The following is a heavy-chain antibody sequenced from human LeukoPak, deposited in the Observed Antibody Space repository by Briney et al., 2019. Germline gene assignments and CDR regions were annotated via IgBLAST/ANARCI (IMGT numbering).Heavy chain of an antibody. CDR1: GFTFSTYT. CDR3: ARDAYQYSSGWFFDY. CDR2: ISSSGTTI. J-gene: IGHJ4*02. Sequence: PGGSLRLSCAASGFTFSTYTMDWVRQAPGKGLEWVSYISSSGTTIYYADSVKGRFTISRDNAKNSLYLQMNSLRAEDTAVYYCARDAYQYSSGWFFDYWGQGTLVTVPS. D-gene: IGHD6-19*01. V-gene: IGHV3-48*01.